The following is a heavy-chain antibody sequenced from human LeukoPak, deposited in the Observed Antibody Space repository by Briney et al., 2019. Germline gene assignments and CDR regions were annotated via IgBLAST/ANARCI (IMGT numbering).Heavy chain of an antibody. CDR3: ARVAMVRGVRDKRPRYYFDY. D-gene: IGHD3-10*01. CDR2: LKQDGSEK. V-gene: IGHV3-7*03. Sequence: GGSLRLSCAASGFTFSSYWMSWVRQAPGKGLEWVANLKQDGSEKYYVDSVKGRFTISRDNAKNSLYLQMNSLRAEDTAVYYCARVAMVRGVRDKRPRYYFDYWGQGTLVTVSS. J-gene: IGHJ4*02. CDR1: GFTFSSYW.